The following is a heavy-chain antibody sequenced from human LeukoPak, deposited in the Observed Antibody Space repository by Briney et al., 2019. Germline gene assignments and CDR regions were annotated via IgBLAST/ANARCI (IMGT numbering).Heavy chain of an antibody. D-gene: IGHD6-6*01. CDR1: GFTFDDYA. J-gene: IGHJ1*01. CDR3: AKTEGSNIAARPQH. V-gene: IGHV3-9*03. Sequence: GGSLRLSCAASGFTFDDYAMHWVRQAPGKGLEWVSGISWNSGSIGYADSVKGRFTISRDNAKNSLYLQMNSLGAEDMALYYCAKTEGSNIAARPQHWGQGTLVTVSS. CDR2: ISWNSGSI.